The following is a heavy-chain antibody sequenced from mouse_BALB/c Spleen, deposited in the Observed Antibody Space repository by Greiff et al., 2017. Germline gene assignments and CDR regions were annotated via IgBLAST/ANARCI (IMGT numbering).Heavy chain of an antibody. V-gene: IGHV1S135*01. J-gene: IGHJ3*01. Sequence: EVKLVESGPELVKPGASVKVSCKASGYAFTSYNMYWVKQSHGKSLEWIGYIDPYNGGTSYNQKFKGKATLTVDKSSSTAYMHLNSLTSEDSAVYYCAKERDGDGFAYWGQGTLVTVSA. CDR1: GYAFTSYN. CDR3: AKERDGDGFAY. D-gene: IGHD3-3*01. CDR2: IDPYNGGT.